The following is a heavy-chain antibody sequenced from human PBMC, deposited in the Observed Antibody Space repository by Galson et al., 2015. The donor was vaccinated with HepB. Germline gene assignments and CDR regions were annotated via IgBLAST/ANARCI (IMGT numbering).Heavy chain of an antibody. CDR1: GYTFTSYA. V-gene: IGHV1-3*01. Sequence: SVKVSCKASGYTFTSYAMHWVRQAPGQSLEWMGWINAGNGNTKYSQKFQGRVTITRDTSASTAYKELSSLSSEDTAVYYCARVGARGYFDYWGQGTLVTVSS. CDR3: ARVGARGYFDY. D-gene: IGHD3-16*01. J-gene: IGHJ4*02. CDR2: INAGNGNT.